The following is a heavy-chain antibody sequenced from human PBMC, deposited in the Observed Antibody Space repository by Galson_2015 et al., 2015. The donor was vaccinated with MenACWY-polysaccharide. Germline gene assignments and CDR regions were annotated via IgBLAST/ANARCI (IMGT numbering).Heavy chain of an antibody. V-gene: IGHV1-18*01. CDR3: ARDPHPGLHQEALPVGGLGY. CDR1: GYTFTSYG. D-gene: IGHD4-11*01. Sequence: SVKVSCKASGYTFTSYGISWVRQAPGQGLEWMGWVSAYNGNTNYAQKLQGRVTMTTDTSTSTAYMELRSLRSDDTAVYYCARDPHPGLHQEALPVGGLGYWGQGTLVTVSS. J-gene: IGHJ4*02. CDR2: VSAYNGNT.